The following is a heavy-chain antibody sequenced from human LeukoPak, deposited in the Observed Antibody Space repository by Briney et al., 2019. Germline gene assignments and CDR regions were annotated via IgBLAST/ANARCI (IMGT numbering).Heavy chain of an antibody. Sequence: PGGSLRLSCAASGFTFSSYSMNWVRQAPGKGLEWVSYISSGSTIYYADSMKGQFTISRDNAKNSLFLQMNSLRDEDTAVYFCARNGPYYGSGSYSFDYWGQGILVTVSS. CDR3: ARNGPYYGSGSYSFDY. CDR2: ISSGSTI. D-gene: IGHD3-10*01. CDR1: GFTFSSYS. J-gene: IGHJ4*02. V-gene: IGHV3-48*02.